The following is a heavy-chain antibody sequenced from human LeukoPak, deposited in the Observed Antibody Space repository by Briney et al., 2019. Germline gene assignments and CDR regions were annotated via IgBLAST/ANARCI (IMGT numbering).Heavy chain of an antibody. Sequence: GGSLRLSCAASGFTFSSYSMNWVRQAPGKGLEWVSVIYSGGSTYYADSVKGRFTISRDNSKNTLYLQMNSLRAEDTAVYYCARVSRGYSGYAYFDYWGQGTLVTVSS. J-gene: IGHJ4*02. D-gene: IGHD5-12*01. CDR2: IYSGGST. CDR3: ARVSRGYSGYAYFDY. V-gene: IGHV3-66*02. CDR1: GFTFSSYS.